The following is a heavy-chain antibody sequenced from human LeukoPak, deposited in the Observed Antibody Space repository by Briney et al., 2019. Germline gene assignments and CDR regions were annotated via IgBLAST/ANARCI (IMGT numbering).Heavy chain of an antibody. V-gene: IGHV3-15*01. Sequence: PGGSLRLSCAASGFTFSNAWMSWVRLAPGKRLEWAGRIRSKTNGGTTDYAAPVKGRFTISRDDSKNTLYLQMNSLKIEDTAVYYCATGAAGNWGQGTLVTVSS. CDR2: IRSKTNGGTT. J-gene: IGHJ4*02. D-gene: IGHD6-25*01. CDR1: GFTFSNAW. CDR3: ATGAAGN.